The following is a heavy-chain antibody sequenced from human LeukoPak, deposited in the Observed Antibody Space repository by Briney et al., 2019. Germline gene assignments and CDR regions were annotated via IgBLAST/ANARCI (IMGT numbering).Heavy chain of an antibody. CDR3: VNSAGELLLPHTFDI. D-gene: IGHD1-26*01. CDR1: GFTFSSYA. CDR2: ISYDGSNK. V-gene: IGHV3-30-3*01. Sequence: GGSLRRSCAASGFTFSSYAMHWVRQAPGKGLEWVAVISYDGSNKYYADSVKGRFTISRDNSKNTLYLQMNSLRAEDTAVYYCVNSAGELLLPHTFDIWGQGTMVTVSS. J-gene: IGHJ3*02.